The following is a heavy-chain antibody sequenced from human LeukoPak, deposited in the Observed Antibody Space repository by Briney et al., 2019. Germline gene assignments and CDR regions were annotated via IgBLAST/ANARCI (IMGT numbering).Heavy chain of an antibody. CDR2: INHSGST. Sequence: PSETLSLTCAVYGGSFSGYYWSWIRHPPGKGLGWIGEINHSGSTNYNPSPKSRVTISVDTSKNQFSLMLSSVTAADTAVYYCARCQGTTVVTNAPLFDYWGQGTLVTVSS. CDR1: GGSFSGYY. J-gene: IGHJ4*02. CDR3: ARCQGTTVVTNAPLFDY. V-gene: IGHV4-34*01. D-gene: IGHD4-23*01.